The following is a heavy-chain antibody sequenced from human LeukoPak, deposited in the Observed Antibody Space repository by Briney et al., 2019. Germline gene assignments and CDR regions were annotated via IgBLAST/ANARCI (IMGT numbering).Heavy chain of an antibody. CDR3: AKDRRSGSYYPHYYYYGMDV. CDR2: ISYDGSNK. V-gene: IGHV3-30*18. Sequence: GRSLRLSCAASGFSFSGYGMHWVRQAPGKGLEWVAVISYDGSNKYYADSVKGRFTISRDNSKNTLYLQMNSLRAEDTAVYYCAKDRRSGSYYPHYYYYGMDVWGQGTTVTVSS. J-gene: IGHJ6*02. D-gene: IGHD3-10*01. CDR1: GFSFSGYG.